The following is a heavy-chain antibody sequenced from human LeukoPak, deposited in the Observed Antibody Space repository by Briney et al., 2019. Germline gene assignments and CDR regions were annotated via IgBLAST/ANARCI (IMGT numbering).Heavy chain of an antibody. CDR2: ISGSGGST. D-gene: IGHD6-13*01. CDR1: GFTFSSYA. CDR3: AKDPTAAGTRVGYYFDY. Sequence: GGSLRLSCAASGFTFSSYAMRWVRQAPGKGLEWVSAISGSGGSTYYADSVKGRFTISRDNSKNTLYLQMNSLRAEDTAVYYCAKDPTAAGTRVGYYFDYWGQGTLVTVSS. V-gene: IGHV3-23*01. J-gene: IGHJ4*02.